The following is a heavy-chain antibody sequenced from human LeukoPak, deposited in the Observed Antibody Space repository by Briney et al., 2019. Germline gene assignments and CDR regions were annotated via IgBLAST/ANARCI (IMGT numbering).Heavy chain of an antibody. CDR1: GGSISSGDYY. V-gene: IGHV4-30-4*01. CDR2: IYYSGST. Sequence: KASETLSLTCTVSGGSISSGDYYWSWIRQPPGKGLEWIGYIYYSGSTYYNPSLKSRVTISVDTSKNQFSLKLSSVTAADTAVYYCARDLGKWSPPGLGFFDYWGQGTLVTVSS. CDR3: ARDLGKWSPPGLGFFDY. D-gene: IGHD3-16*01. J-gene: IGHJ4*02.